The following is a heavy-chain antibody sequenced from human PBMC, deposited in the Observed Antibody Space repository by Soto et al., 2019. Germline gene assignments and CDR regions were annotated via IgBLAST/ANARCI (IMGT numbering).Heavy chain of an antibody. V-gene: IGHV1-69*06. CDR2: IIPIFGTT. CDR1: GGTFSDSS. D-gene: IGHD2-15*01. Sequence: QVQLVQSGAEVKKPGSSVKVSCKASGGTFSDSSINWVRQAPGQGLEWMGGIIPIFGTTNYAQKFQGRVTITADKSTSTADMEVSSLRSEDTAVYYCARDPDYGGNAGLGLVDYWGQGTLVTVSS. CDR3: ARDPDYGGNAGLGLVDY. J-gene: IGHJ4*02.